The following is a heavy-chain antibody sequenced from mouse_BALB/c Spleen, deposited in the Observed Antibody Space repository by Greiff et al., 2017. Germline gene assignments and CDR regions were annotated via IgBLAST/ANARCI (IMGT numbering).Heavy chain of an antibody. CDR1: GYTFTSYW. V-gene: IGHV1S81*02. Sequence: QVQLQQPGAELVKPGASVKLSCKASGYTFTSYWMHWVKQRPGQGLEWIGEINPSNGRTNYNEKFKSKATLTVDKSSSTAYMQLSSLTSEDSAVYYCARNGNPTYYLDYWGQGTTLTVSS. D-gene: IGHD2-1*01. CDR3: ARNGNPTYYLDY. J-gene: IGHJ2*01. CDR2: INPSNGRT.